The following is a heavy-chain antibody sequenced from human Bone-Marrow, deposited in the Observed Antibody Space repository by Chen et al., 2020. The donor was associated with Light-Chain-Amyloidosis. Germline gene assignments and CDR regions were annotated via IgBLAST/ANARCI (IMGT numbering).Heavy chain of an antibody. J-gene: IGHJ4*02. V-gene: IGHV3-33*03. CDR3: VRXXXSSWVFDS. D-gene: IGHD6-13*01. CDR1: GFIFNAYD. Sequence: VVXXXRSLRLSXAXXGFIFNAYDMHWVRQVPGKGLQWVAVIWYDGSNQVYADSVKGRFTISRDNSKDTLFXXXXXXXXEXXXXXYCVRXXXSSWVFDSWGQGSLVTVSS. CDR2: IWYDGSNQ.